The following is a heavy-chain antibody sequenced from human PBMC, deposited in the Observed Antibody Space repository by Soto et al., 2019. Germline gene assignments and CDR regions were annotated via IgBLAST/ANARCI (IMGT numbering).Heavy chain of an antibody. Sequence: PSQTLSLTCDISGDSVSSNNAAWNWIRQSPSRGLEWLGRTYYYRSKWYIDYAVSVKGRISINAVTSKNQVSLQLNAVIPDDTAVYYCARDDGPRTTRRFDAWGQGILV. J-gene: IGHJ5*02. D-gene: IGHD1-1*01. CDR3: ARDDGPRTTRRFDA. V-gene: IGHV6-1*01. CDR1: GDSVSSNNAA. CDR2: TYYYRSKWYI.